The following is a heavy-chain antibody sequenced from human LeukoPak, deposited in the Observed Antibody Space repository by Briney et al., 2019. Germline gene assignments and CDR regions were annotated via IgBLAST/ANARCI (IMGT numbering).Heavy chain of an antibody. J-gene: IGHJ4*02. D-gene: IGHD5-12*01. V-gene: IGHV3-23*01. CDR1: RFTFSSYA. Sequence: GGSLRLSCAASRFTFSSYAMSWGRQAPGKGLEWVSTIGNSDDSTYYADSVKGRFTISRDNSKNTLYLQMSSLRAEDPAVYYCARGGLRLFDYWGQGTLVTVSS. CDR3: ARGGLRLFDY. CDR2: IGNSDDST.